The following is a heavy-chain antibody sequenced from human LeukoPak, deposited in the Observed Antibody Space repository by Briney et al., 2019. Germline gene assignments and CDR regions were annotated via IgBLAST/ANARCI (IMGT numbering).Heavy chain of an antibody. V-gene: IGHV3-74*01. J-gene: IGHJ4*02. D-gene: IGHD1-1*01. Sequence: GGSLRLSCAASGFTFSSYWMHWARQAPGKGLVWVSGISSDGTGTTYTDSVKGQFTISRDNTKNTLYLQLNSLRAEDTAVYYCARDVGKRPDYWGQGTLVTVSS. CDR3: ARDVGKRPDY. CDR2: ISSDGTGT. CDR1: GFTFSSYW.